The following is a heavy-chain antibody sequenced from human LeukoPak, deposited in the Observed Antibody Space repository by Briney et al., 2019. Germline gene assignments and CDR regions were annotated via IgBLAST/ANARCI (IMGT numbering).Heavy chain of an antibody. V-gene: IGHV3-7*01. CDR1: GFTFSTYW. CDR3: ARPSFRTGSYFDH. CDR2: IEEYGNEI. D-gene: IGHD3/OR15-3a*01. Sequence: GGSLRLSCAASGFTFSTYWMGWVRQAPGKGLEWVANIEEYGNEIHYVDSVKGRFTISRDNTKTSLYLQMNSLRVEDTAVYYCARPSFRTGSYFDHWGQGTLVTVSS. J-gene: IGHJ4*02.